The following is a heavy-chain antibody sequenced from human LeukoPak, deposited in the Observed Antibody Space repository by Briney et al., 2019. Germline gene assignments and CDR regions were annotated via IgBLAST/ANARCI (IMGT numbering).Heavy chain of an antibody. CDR1: GYTFTSYY. V-gene: IGHV1-46*01. CDR2: INPSGGST. CDR3: AREPQSRITMILRWRVYFDY. J-gene: IGHJ4*02. Sequence: ASMKVSCKASGYTFTSYYMHWVRQAPGQGLEWMGIINPSGGSTSYAQKFQGRVTMTRDTSTSTVYMELSSLRSEDTAVYYCAREPQSRITMILRWRVYFDYWGQGTLVTVSS. D-gene: IGHD3-22*01.